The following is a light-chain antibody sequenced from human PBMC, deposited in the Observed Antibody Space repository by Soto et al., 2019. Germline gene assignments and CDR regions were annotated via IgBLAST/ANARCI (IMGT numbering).Light chain of an antibody. CDR3: GSWDSSLSAYV. J-gene: IGLJ1*01. CDR1: NGDVGSYDL. Sequence: QSVLTQPASVSGSPGQSITISCTGTNGDVGSYDLVSWYQQYPGKAPKLIIYEVNKRPSGVSNRFSGAKSGNTASLGITGFQTGDEADYYCGSWDSSLSAYVFGTGTKVTV. V-gene: IGLV2-14*02. CDR2: EVN.